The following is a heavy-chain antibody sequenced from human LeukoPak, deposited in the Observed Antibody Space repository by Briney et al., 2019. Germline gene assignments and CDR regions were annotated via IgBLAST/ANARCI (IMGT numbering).Heavy chain of an antibody. V-gene: IGHV4-4*07. Sequence: PSETLSLTCSVSGGSISGYYWTWMRQPAGRGLGWIGRIYSSGTFYSNPSLESRVTISLDASNNQFSLKLTSVTAADTAVSYCARGTEMTKIAGHYSFHQWGRGTLVSVSS. CDR3: ARGTEMTKIAGHYSFHQ. J-gene: IGHJ4*02. CDR1: GGSISGYY. CDR2: IYSSGTF. D-gene: IGHD5-24*01.